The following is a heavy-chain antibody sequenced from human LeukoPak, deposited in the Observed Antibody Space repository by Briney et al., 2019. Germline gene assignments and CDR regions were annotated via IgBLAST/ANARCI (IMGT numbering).Heavy chain of an antibody. D-gene: IGHD3-10*01. Sequence: GGSLRLSCAASGFTFSSYAMHWVRQAPGKGLEYVSVISSNGGSTYYANSVKGRFTISRDNSKNTLYLQMDSLRAEDMAVYYCARGGLLWFGELSGYWGQGTLVTVSS. CDR1: GFTFSSYA. CDR2: ISSNGGST. V-gene: IGHV3-64*01. J-gene: IGHJ4*02. CDR3: ARGGLLWFGELSGY.